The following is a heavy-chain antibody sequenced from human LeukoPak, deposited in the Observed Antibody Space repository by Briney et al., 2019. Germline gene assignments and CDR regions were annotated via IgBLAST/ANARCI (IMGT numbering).Heavy chain of an antibody. Sequence: PGRSLRLSCAASGFTFSSYAMHWVRQAPGKGLEWVAVISYDGSNKYYADSVKGRFTISRDNSKNTLYLQMNSLRAEDTAVYYCARDTVGSSTSFDYWGQGTLVTVSP. CDR1: GFTFSSYA. D-gene: IGHD2-2*01. V-gene: IGHV3-30*04. J-gene: IGHJ4*02. CDR2: ISYDGSNK. CDR3: ARDTVGSSTSFDY.